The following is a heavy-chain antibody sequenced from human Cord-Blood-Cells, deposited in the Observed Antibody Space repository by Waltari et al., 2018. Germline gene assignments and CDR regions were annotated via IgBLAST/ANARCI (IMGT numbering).Heavy chain of an antibody. V-gene: IGHV2-5*02. Sequence: QITLKESGPTLVKPTQTLTLTCTFSGFSLSTSGVGVGGLRQPPGKALEWLALIYWDDDKRYSPSLKSRLTITKDTSKNQVVLTMTNMDPVDTATYYCAHSSPGGDAFDIWGQGTMVTVSS. CDR2: IYWDDDK. J-gene: IGHJ3*02. CDR3: AHSSPGGDAFDI. CDR1: GFSLSTSGVG.